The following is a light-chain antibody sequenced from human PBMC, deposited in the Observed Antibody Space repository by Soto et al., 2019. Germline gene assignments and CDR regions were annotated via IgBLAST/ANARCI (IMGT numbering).Light chain of an antibody. J-gene: IGKJ4*01. V-gene: IGKV3-15*01. CDR2: GAF. CDR3: QQYNKWPLT. Sequence: EIVMTQSPATLSVSQGEIATLSCRASESVSSNLAWYKQKPGQAPRRLIYGAFTRATGVPARFSGSGSGTEFTLTISSLQSEDFAVFYCQQYNKWPLTFGRGTKVELK. CDR1: ESVSSN.